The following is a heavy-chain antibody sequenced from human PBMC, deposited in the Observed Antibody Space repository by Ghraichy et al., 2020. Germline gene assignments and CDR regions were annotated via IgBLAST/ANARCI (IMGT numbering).Heavy chain of an antibody. CDR2: IYSTGST. CDR1: GDSISGYF. V-gene: IGHV4-4*07. J-gene: IGHJ4*02. Sequence: SETLSLTCTVSGDSISGYFWTWIRQPAGKGLEWIGRIYSTGSTNYNPSLKSRITMSVDTSKNQFSLKLTSVTAADTAVYYCARGVASFDYLGQGALVTVSS. CDR3: ARGVASFDY.